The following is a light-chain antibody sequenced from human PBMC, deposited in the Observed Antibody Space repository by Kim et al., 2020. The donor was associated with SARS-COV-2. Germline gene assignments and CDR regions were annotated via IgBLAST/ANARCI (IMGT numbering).Light chain of an antibody. V-gene: IGLV3-1*01. CDR3: QAWAASAAV. CDR1: NLGDKH. Sequence: SYELTQPPSVSVSPGQTASITCSGHNLGDKHSCWYMQKPGQSPVLVIYQDDQRPSGIPERFSGSNSGNTATLTISGTQPMDEADYYCQAWAASAAVFGGGTKVTVL. CDR2: QDD. J-gene: IGLJ2*01.